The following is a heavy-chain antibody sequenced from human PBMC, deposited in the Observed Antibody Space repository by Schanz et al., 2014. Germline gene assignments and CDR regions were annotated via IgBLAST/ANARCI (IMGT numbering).Heavy chain of an antibody. V-gene: IGHV3-53*01. CDR3: ARDGGRDGYNLAFDV. CDR1: GFTVNTNY. J-gene: IGHJ3*01. Sequence: VQLVESGGGLIQPGGSLRLSCAVSGFTVNTNYMSWVRKAPGKGLEWISSMYINSGSTQYADSVKGRFIISRDSSKNTLFLQMNSLRAEDTAVYFCARDGGRDGYNLAFDVWGQGTLVTVSS. CDR2: MYINSGST. D-gene: IGHD5-12*01.